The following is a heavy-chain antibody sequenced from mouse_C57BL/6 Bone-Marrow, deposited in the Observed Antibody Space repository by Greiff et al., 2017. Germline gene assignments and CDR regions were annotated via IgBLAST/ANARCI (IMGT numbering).Heavy chain of an antibody. CDR1: GFTFSSYA. CDR3: TREGGTGAWFAY. CDR2: ISSGGDYI. V-gene: IGHV5-9-1*02. D-gene: IGHD4-1*01. J-gene: IGHJ3*01. Sequence: EVQRVESGEGLVKPGGSLKLSCAASGFTFSSYAMSWVRQTPEKRLEWVAYISSGGDYIYYADTVKGRFTISRDNARNTLYLQMSSLKSEDTAMYYCTREGGTGAWFAYWGQGTLVTVSA.